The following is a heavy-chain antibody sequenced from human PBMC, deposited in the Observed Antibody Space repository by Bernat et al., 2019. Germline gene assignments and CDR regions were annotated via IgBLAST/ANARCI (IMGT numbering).Heavy chain of an antibody. V-gene: IGHV3-33*01. J-gene: IGHJ4*02. Sequence: QVQLVESGGGVVQPGRSLRLSCAASGFTFSSYGMHWVRQAPGKGLEWVAVIWYDGSNKYYADSVKGRFTISRDNSKNTLYLQMNSLRAEDTAVYYCARDYYYASSGYDYWGQGTMVTVSS. CDR2: IWYDGSNK. D-gene: IGHD3-22*01. CDR3: ARDYYYASSGYDY. CDR1: GFTFSSYG.